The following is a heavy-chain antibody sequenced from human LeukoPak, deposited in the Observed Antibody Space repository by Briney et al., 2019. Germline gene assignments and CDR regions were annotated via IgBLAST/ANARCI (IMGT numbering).Heavy chain of an antibody. V-gene: IGHV3-23*01. D-gene: IGHD3-3*01. CDR3: AVERFLEWLLLFDY. Sequence: GGSLRLSCAASGFTFSSYAMSWVRQAPGKGLEWVPAISGSGGSTFYADSVKGRFTISRDNSKNTLYLQMNSLRAGDTAVYYCAVERFLEWLLLFDYWGQGTLVTVSS. J-gene: IGHJ4*02. CDR2: ISGSGGST. CDR1: GFTFSSYA.